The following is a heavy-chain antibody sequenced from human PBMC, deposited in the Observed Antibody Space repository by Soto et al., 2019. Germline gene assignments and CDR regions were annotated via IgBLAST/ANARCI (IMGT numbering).Heavy chain of an antibody. J-gene: IGHJ5*01. CDR2: VKSVAHSGTT. CDR1: VFTFSNIW. CDR3: TTYSFNNVTIVGIYS. Sequence: GGSLRLSCAASVFTFSNIWMNWVRQAPREGLEWVGRVKSVAHSGTTDFAESVKGRFVISRDDSNNMVYLQMNSLRIEDTAIYYCTTYSFNNVTIVGIYSWGHENVVTISS. V-gene: IGHV3-15*07. D-gene: IGHD2-21*01.